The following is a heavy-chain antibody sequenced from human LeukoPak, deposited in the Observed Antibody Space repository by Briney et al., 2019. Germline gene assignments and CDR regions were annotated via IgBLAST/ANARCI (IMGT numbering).Heavy chain of an antibody. CDR1: GFTFSSSW. J-gene: IGHJ4*02. CDR2: IKQDGSEK. CDR3: ARVVPPLYYFDY. D-gene: IGHD3-10*01. V-gene: IGHV3-7*01. Sequence: GGSLRLSCAASGFTFSSSWMSWVRQAPGKGLEWVANIKQDGSEKYYVDSVKGRFTISRDNAKNSLHLQMNSLRAEDTAVYYCARVVPPLYYFDYWGQGTLVTVSS.